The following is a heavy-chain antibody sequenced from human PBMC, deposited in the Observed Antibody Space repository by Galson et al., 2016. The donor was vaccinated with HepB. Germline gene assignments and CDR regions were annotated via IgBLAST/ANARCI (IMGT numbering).Heavy chain of an antibody. J-gene: IGHJ2*01. V-gene: IGHV4-59*01. CDR2: IYYSGST. CDR3: ARDSAGSFDL. D-gene: IGHD3-10*01. CDR1: GGSIISYY. Sequence: ETLSLPCTVSGGSIISYYWSWIRQSPGKGLECIGYIYYSGSTNYNPSLNSRATMSVDTSKNQFSLKLYSVTAADAAVYYCARDSAGSFDLWGRGTLVTVSS.